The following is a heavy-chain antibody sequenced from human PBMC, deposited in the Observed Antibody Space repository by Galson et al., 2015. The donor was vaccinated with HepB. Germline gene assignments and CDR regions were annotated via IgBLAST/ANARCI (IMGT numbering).Heavy chain of an antibody. CDR1: GFTFSNAW. J-gene: IGHJ6*02. Sequence: SLRLSCAASGFTFSNAWMSWVRQAPGKGLEWVGRIKSKTDGGTTDYAAPVKGRFTISRDDSKNTLYLQMNSLKTEDTAVYYCKQQLVRGNGIYYYGMDVWGQGTTVTVSS. D-gene: IGHD6-13*01. CDR3: KQQLVRGNGIYYYGMDV. CDR2: IKSKTDGGTT. V-gene: IGHV3-15*01.